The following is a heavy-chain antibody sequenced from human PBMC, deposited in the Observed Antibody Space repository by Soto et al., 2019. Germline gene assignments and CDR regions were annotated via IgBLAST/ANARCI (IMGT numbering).Heavy chain of an antibody. D-gene: IGHD2-8*01. J-gene: IGHJ4*02. Sequence: PSETLSLTCTVSGGSISNYYWSWIRQPPGRGLEWIGHIFYSGSTNYNPSLKSRVTISVDTSKNQFSLELSSVTAADTAVYYCARSSHGYCTNGVCSRFDYWGQGTLVTSPQ. V-gene: IGHV4-59*01. CDR1: GGSISNYY. CDR2: IFYSGST. CDR3: ARSSHGYCTNGVCSRFDY.